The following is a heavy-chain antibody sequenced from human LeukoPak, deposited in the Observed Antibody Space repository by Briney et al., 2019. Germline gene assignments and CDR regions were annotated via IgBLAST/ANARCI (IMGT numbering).Heavy chain of an antibody. CDR1: GYTFTGYY. V-gene: IGHV1-2*02. CDR2: INPNSGGT. D-gene: IGHD2-15*01. CDR3: ARGTVVVVAATNFEYDC. J-gene: IGHJ4*02. Sequence: ASVKVSCKASGYTFTGYYMHWVRQAPGQGLEWMGWINPNSGGTNYAQKFQGRVTMTRDTSISTAYMELSRLRSDDTAVYYCARGTVVVVAATNFEYDCWGQGTLVTVSS.